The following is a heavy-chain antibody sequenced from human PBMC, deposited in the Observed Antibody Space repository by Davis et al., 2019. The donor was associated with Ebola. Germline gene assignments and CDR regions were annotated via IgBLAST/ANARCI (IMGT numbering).Heavy chain of an antibody. D-gene: IGHD3-16*01. J-gene: IGHJ6*02. CDR2: ISGSGGST. V-gene: IGHV3-23*01. CDR3: ANRGGGELAAPYMHYYYGMDV. CDR1: GFTFSSYW. Sequence: GESLKISCAASGFTFSSYWMSWVRQAPGKGLEWVSAISGSGGSTYYADSVKGRFTISRDNSKNTRYLQMNSLRAEDTAVYYCANRGGGELAAPYMHYYYGMDVWGQGTTVTVSS.